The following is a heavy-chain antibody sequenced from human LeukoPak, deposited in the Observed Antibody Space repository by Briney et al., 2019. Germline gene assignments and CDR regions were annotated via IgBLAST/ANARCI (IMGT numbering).Heavy chain of an antibody. D-gene: IGHD3-10*01. CDR3: ARDYTDSGRAFDI. CDR2: IRYDGSNK. Sequence: GGSLRLSCAASGFTFSSYGMHWVRQAPGKGLEWVAFIRYDGSNKYYADSVKGRFTISRDNSKNTLYLQMNSLRAEDTAVYYCARDYTDSGRAFDIWGQGTMVTVSS. V-gene: IGHV3-30*02. CDR1: GFTFSSYG. J-gene: IGHJ3*02.